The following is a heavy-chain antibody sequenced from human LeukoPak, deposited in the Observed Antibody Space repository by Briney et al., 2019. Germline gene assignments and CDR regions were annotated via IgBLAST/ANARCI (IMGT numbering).Heavy chain of an antibody. CDR1: GGSISGFY. V-gene: IGHV4-4*07. D-gene: IGHD4-17*01. CDR3: AREYGDLDY. Sequence: SETLSLTCIVSGGSISGFYWSWIRQPAGKGLEWIGRIYPSGGTNYNPSLKSRVTMSTDTSENQFSLKLRSVTAADTAVYYCAREYGDLDYWGQGTLVTVSS. J-gene: IGHJ4*02. CDR2: IYPSGGT.